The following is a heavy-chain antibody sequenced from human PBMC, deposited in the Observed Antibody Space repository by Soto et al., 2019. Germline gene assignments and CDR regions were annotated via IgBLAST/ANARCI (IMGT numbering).Heavy chain of an antibody. CDR1: GFTFSSYA. D-gene: IGHD2-15*01. J-gene: IGHJ6*02. Sequence: QAGGSLRLSCAASGFTFSSYAMHWVRQAPGRGLEYFSAITSDGGHTDYASSVKGRFTISRDNSKNTLYLQMGSLRAEDVAVYYCARRTPFGYGMDVWGQGTTVTVSS. CDR3: ARRTPFGYGMDV. V-gene: IGHV3-64*01. CDR2: ITSDGGHT.